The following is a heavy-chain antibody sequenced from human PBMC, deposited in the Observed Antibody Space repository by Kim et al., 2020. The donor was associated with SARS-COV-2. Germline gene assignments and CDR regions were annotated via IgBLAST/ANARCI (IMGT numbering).Heavy chain of an antibody. V-gene: IGHV4-39*02. D-gene: IGHD2-21*02. Sequence: SETLSLTCTVSGGSISSSSYYWGWIRQPPGKGLEWIGSIYYSGSTYYNPSLKSRVTISVDTSKNQFSLKLSSVTAADTAVYYCAREESGDGDYWGQGTLVTVSS. J-gene: IGHJ4*02. CDR2: IYYSGST. CDR3: AREESGDGDY. CDR1: GGSISSSSYY.